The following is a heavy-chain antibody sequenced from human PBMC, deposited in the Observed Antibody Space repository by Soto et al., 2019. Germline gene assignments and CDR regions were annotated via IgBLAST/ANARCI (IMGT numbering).Heavy chain of an antibody. CDR1: GGTFSSFV. J-gene: IGHJ4*02. CDR2: IIPSFTRP. Sequence: QVQLVQSGAEVKKPGSSVKVSCKASGGTFSSFVISWVRQAPGQGPEWMGGIIPSFTRPNYAQKFQGRVTITADESTTTSYMELSSLRSGDTAVYYCATSKVGYGFGSPFDFWGQGTLVTVSS. V-gene: IGHV1-69*01. CDR3: ATSKVGYGFGSPFDF. D-gene: IGHD3-3*01.